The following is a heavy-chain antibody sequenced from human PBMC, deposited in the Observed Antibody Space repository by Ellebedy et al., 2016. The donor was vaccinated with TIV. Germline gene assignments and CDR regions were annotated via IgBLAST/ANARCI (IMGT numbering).Heavy chain of an antibody. D-gene: IGHD2-21*01. Sequence: SETLSLTXTVSGDSISDYYWSWIRQAAGKGLEWIGRIYGYGDTRYNPSLQSRVTMSVDTSKNQISLKLNSVTGADTALYFCARGPSDGTDYYYPHWGQGTLVIVSS. J-gene: IGHJ4*02. CDR2: IYGYGDT. CDR3: ARGPSDGTDYYYPH. CDR1: GDSISDYY. V-gene: IGHV4-4*07.